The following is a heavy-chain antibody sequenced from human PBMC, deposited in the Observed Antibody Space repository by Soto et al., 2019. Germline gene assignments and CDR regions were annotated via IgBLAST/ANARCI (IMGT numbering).Heavy chain of an antibody. D-gene: IGHD3-22*01. CDR1: GFTFSSYG. V-gene: IGHV3-30*18. Sequence: AGGALRLSCAAPGFTFSSYGMHRVRQAPGKGLEWVAVISYDGSNKYYADSVKGRFTISRDNSKNTLYLQMNSLRAEDTAVYYCAKDVGRGWVVVVIDYWGQGTLVTVSS. CDR2: ISYDGSNK. J-gene: IGHJ4*02. CDR3: AKDVGRGWVVVVIDY.